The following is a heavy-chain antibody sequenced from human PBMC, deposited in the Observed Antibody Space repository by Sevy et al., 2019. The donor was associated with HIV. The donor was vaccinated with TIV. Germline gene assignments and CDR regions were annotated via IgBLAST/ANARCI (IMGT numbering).Heavy chain of an antibody. CDR2: ISPSGTTI. CDR1: GFAFTDYY. Sequence: GESLKISCAASGFAFTDYYMTWNRQAPGKGPEWISYISPSGTTIHYSDSVKGRFTISRDNAKNSLYLQMNSLRAEDTAVYYCARDDTLTRPYVHLFDPWGQGTLVTVSS. V-gene: IGHV3-11*01. CDR3: ARDDTLTRPYVHLFDP. D-gene: IGHD1-1*01. J-gene: IGHJ5*02.